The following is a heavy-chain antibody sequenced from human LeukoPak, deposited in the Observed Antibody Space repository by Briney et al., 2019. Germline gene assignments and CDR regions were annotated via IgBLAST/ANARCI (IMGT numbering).Heavy chain of an antibody. Sequence: PSETLSLTCTVPGGSISSSSYYRGWIRQPPGKGLEWIGSIYYSGSTYYNPSLKSRVTISVDTSKNQFSLKLSSVTAADTAVYYCARQELLGQSYWFDPWGQGTLVTVSS. D-gene: IGHD1-26*01. J-gene: IGHJ5*02. CDR3: ARQELLGQSYWFDP. CDR2: IYYSGST. V-gene: IGHV4-39*01. CDR1: GGSISSSSYY.